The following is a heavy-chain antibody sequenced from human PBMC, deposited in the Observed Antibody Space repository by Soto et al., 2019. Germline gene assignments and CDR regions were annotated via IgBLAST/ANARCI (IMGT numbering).Heavy chain of an antibody. CDR3: ARVRAKGSPFDY. V-gene: IGHV4-59*01. J-gene: IGHJ4*02. CDR2: IYYSGST. Sequence: QVQLQESGPGLVKPSETLSLTCTVSGGSISSYYWSWIRQPPGKGLEWIGYIYYSGSTNYNPSLKSRVTISVDTSKNQFSLKLSSVTAADTAVYYCARVRAKGSPFDYWGQGTLVTVSS. CDR1: GGSISSYY.